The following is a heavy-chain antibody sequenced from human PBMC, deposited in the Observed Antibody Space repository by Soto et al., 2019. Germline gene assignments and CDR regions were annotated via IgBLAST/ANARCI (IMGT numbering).Heavy chain of an antibody. J-gene: IGHJ1*01. D-gene: IGHD3-22*01. V-gene: IGHV2-5*02. CDR2: IYWDDDK. CDR3: AHSEYYYDSSGYRAEYFQH. CDR1: GFSLSTSGVG. Sequence: GSGPTLVNPTQTLTLTCTFSGFSLSTSGVGVGWIRQPPGKALEWLALIYWDDDKRYSPSLKSRLTITKDTSKNQVVLTMTNMDPVDTATYYCAHSEYYYDSSGYRAEYFQHWGQGTLVTVSS.